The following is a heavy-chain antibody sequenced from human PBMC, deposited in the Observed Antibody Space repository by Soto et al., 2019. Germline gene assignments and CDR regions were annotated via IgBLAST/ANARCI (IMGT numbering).Heavy chain of an antibody. D-gene: IGHD4-17*01. CDR3: ARRDSHGYFRYFDN. Sequence: QVQLVQSGAEVKRPGSSVKVSCKASGGTFSSYPISWVRQAPGQGLEWMGGTNGNLGTGNFAQTFRGRLTITTDISTTTAYMELSSLTSEDTSVYYCARRDSHGYFRYFDNCCQGTLVTVSS. CDR1: GGTFSSYP. V-gene: IGHV1-69*06. J-gene: IGHJ4*02. CDR2: TNGNLGTG.